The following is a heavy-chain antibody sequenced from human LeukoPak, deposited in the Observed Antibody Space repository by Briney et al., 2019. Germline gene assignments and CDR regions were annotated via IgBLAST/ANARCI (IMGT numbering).Heavy chain of an antibody. Sequence: GESLKISCKGSGYSFTSYWIGWVRQMPGKGLEWMGIIYPGDSDTRYSPSFQGQVTISADKSISTAYLQWSSLRAEDTAVYYCARALRGYSYLLDYWGQGTLVTVSS. CDR1: GYSFTSYW. CDR2: IYPGDSDT. CDR3: ARALRGYSYLLDY. J-gene: IGHJ4*02. D-gene: IGHD5-18*01. V-gene: IGHV5-51*01.